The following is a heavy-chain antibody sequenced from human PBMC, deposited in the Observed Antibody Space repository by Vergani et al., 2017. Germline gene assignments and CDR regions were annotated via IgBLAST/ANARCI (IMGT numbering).Heavy chain of an antibody. CDR2: IIQSGRT. CDR3: ARHLAYCGGDCYPYYYGMDV. V-gene: IGHV4-39*01. Sequence: QLRLQESGPGLVKPSETLSLTCSVSGGSISGGRHFWGWVRQSPEKGLEWIGSIIQSGRTNYNPSLRSRVTISVDTSKNQFSLKLSSVTAADTAVYYCARHLAYCGGDCYPYYYGMDVWGQGTTVTVSS. J-gene: IGHJ6*02. CDR1: GGSISGGRHF. D-gene: IGHD2-21*02.